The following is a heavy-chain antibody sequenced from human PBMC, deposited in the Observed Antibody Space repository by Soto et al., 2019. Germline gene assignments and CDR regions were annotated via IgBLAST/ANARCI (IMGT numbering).Heavy chain of an antibody. Sequence: GGSLRLSCAASGFTFSSYGMHWVRQAPGKGLEWVAVISYDGSNKYYADSVKGRFTISRDNSKNTLYLQMNSLRAEDTAVYYCAKDQVRGADYYYYYYGMDVWGQGTTVTVSS. CDR2: ISYDGSNK. D-gene: IGHD3-10*01. CDR1: GFTFSSYG. V-gene: IGHV3-30*18. J-gene: IGHJ6*02. CDR3: AKDQVRGADYYYYYYGMDV.